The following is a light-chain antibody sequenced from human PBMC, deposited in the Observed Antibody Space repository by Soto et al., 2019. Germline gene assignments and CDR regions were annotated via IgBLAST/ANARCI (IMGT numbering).Light chain of an antibody. Sequence: DIQMTQSPSSLSASVGDRVTITCRASQSISTYLNWYQQKPGKAPKVLIYATSSLHSGVPSRFSGSGSETEFTLTISSLQPEDVATYFCQQTYSTPLTFCGGTKVEIK. CDR3: QQTYSTPLT. V-gene: IGKV1-39*01. CDR1: QSISTY. CDR2: ATS. J-gene: IGKJ4*01.